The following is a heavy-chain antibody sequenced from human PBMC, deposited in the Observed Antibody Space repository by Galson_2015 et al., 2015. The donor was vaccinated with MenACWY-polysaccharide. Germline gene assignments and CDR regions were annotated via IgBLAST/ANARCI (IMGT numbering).Heavy chain of an antibody. Sequence: SVKVSCKASGYTFSSYDINWVRQASGQGLEWMGWMNPNSGNTGYSQRFQGRVAMTRDTATRKAYMELRMLRYDDTAVYYCTRIIARKHSFVDSWGQGTLVSVS. J-gene: IGHJ4*02. CDR1: GYTFSSYD. D-gene: IGHD2-21*01. CDR2: MNPNSGNT. V-gene: IGHV1-8*01. CDR3: TRIIARKHSFVDS.